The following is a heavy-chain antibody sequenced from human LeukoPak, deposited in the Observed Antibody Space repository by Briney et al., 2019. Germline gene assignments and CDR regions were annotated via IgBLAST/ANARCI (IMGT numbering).Heavy chain of an antibody. J-gene: IGHJ4*02. CDR1: GFTFSSYA. D-gene: IGHD2-8*01. CDR2: ISDSGDYT. Sequence: GGSLTLSCAGSGFTFSSYAMSWVRQAPGQGLEWVSVISDSGDYTSYAGSVRGRFTISRDNSWNTLYLQMISLRPEDTAVYYCAKDTSIGKYCTNGVCSPCDYWGQGTLVTVSS. V-gene: IGHV3-23*01. CDR3: AKDTSIGKYCTNGVCSPCDY.